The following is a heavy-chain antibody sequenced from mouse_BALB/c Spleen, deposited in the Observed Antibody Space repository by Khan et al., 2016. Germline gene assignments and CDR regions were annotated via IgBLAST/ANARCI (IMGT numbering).Heavy chain of an antibody. V-gene: IGHV1-77*01. CDR3: SRSYYGYVAMDY. D-gene: IGHD1-2*01. J-gene: IGHJ4*01. CDR2: IFPGSGST. CDR1: GYTFTDYY. Sequence: QVQLQQSGTELPRPGASVKLSCKASGYTFTDYYLHWVKQRTGQGLEWIGEIFPGSGSTYYNEKFKGKASLTADKSSSTAYMQLSSLTSEDSAVYFCSRSYYGYVAMDYWGHGASVTVSS.